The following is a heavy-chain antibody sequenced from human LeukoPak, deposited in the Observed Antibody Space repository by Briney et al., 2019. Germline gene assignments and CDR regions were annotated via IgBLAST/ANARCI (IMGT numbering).Heavy chain of an antibody. Sequence: PGGALRLSCAASGFPFNSYSMNWVRQAPGKGLEWLSYITDTGSSIFYAESVKGRFTISRDNARNALYLQMNSLRAEDTAVYYCARDDMGRIVVVPMDVWGKGATVTVSS. D-gene: IGHD2-2*01. V-gene: IGHV3-48*01. CDR1: GFPFNSYS. J-gene: IGHJ6*04. CDR3: ARDDMGRIVVVPMDV. CDR2: ITDTGSSI.